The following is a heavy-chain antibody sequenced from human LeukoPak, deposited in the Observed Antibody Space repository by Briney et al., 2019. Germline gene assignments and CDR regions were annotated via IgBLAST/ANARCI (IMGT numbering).Heavy chain of an antibody. V-gene: IGHV3-21*01. D-gene: IGHD3-16*01. CDR2: ISSSSSYI. Sequence: GGSLRLSCAASGSTFSSYSMNWVRQAPGKGLEWVSSISSSSSYIYYADSVKGRFTISRDNAKNSLYLQMNSLRAEDTAVYYCARDQRLGAFDIWGQGTMVTVPS. CDR3: ARDQRLGAFDI. J-gene: IGHJ3*02. CDR1: GSTFSSYS.